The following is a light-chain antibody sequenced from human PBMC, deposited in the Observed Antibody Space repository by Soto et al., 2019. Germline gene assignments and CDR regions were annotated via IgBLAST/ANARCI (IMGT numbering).Light chain of an antibody. CDR3: CSYAGSSTYVV. CDR2: EVS. CDR1: SSDVGSYNL. Sequence: QSVLTQPASVSGSPGQSITISCTGTSSDVGSYNLVSWYQQHPGKAPKLMICEVSKRPSGVSNRFSGSKSGNTASLTISGLQAEDEADYYCCSYAGSSTYVVFGGGTKVTVL. J-gene: IGLJ2*01. V-gene: IGLV2-23*02.